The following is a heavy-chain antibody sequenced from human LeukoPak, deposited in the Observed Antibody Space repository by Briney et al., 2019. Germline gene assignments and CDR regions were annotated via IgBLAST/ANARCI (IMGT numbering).Heavy chain of an antibody. CDR2: IYHSGNT. J-gene: IGHJ4*02. CDR1: GGSITNNHW. V-gene: IGHV4-4*02. Sequence: PSETLSLTCAVSGGSITNNHWWSWVRQPPGKGLEWIGEIYHSGNTNYNPSLKSRVTISVDKSKNQFCLELTSVTAADTAVYYCARNPTLWGEGTLVTVSS. CDR3: ARNPTL.